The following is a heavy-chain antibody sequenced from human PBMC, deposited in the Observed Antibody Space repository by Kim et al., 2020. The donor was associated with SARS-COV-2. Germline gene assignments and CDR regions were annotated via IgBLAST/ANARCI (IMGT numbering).Heavy chain of an antibody. D-gene: IGHD4-17*01. V-gene: IGHV1-18*01. Sequence: NYAQKLQGRVTMTTDTSTSTAYMELRSLRSDDTAVYYCARGSPYGGSDDYWGQGTLVTVSS. J-gene: IGHJ4*02. CDR3: ARGSPYGGSDDY.